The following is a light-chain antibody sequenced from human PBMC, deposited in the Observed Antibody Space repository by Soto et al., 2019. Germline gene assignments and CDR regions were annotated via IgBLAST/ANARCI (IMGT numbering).Light chain of an antibody. V-gene: IGKV1-9*01. Sequence: DIQSTQSPSFLSASVGDRVTITCRASQDISNYLAWYQQEPGKAPKLLIYGAATLQSGVPSRFSGSRSGTEFTLTITSLQPEDFATYYCQQLNSYPLTFGGGTMVEIK. CDR1: QDISNY. J-gene: IGKJ4*01. CDR3: QQLNSYPLT. CDR2: GAA.